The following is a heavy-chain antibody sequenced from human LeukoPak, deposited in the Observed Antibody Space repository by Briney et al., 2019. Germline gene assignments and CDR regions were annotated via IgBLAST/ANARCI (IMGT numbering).Heavy chain of an antibody. CDR1: GGSFSGYY. Sequence: SGTLPLTCAVYGGSFSGYYWSWIRQPPGKGLEWIGEINHSGSTNYNPSLKSRVTISVDTSKNQFSLKLSSVTAADTAVYYCARVDAYISSSWGEYYYYYYYMDVWGKGTTVTVSS. D-gene: IGHD6-13*01. CDR3: ARVDAYISSSWGEYYYYYYYMDV. J-gene: IGHJ6*03. CDR2: INHSGST. V-gene: IGHV4-34*01.